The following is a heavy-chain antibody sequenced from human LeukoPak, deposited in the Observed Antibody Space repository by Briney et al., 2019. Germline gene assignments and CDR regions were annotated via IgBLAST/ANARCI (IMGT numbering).Heavy chain of an antibody. CDR3: ARAMTASPYNWFDP. V-gene: IGHV4-61*01. J-gene: IGHJ5*02. CDR1: GVSVSSGSYY. CDR2: IYYSGST. Sequence: PSETLSLTCTVSGVSVSSGSYYWNWIRQPPGKGLEWMGYIYYSGSTNYNPSLKSRVTISLDTSKNQLSRKLSSVTAADTAVYYCARAMTASPYNWFDPWGQGTLVTVSS. D-gene: IGHD2-21*02.